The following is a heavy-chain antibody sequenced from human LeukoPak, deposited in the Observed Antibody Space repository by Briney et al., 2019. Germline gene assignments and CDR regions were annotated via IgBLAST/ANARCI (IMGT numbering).Heavy chain of an antibody. CDR3: AKTYYYDSSGYSPQFDY. D-gene: IGHD3-22*01. CDR2: IYSGGST. Sequence: GGSLRLSCAASGFTVSSNYMSWVRQAPGKGLEWVSVIYSGGSTYYADSVKGRFTISRDNSKNTLYLQMNSLRAENTAVYYCAKTYYYDSSGYSPQFDYWGQGTLVTVSS. V-gene: IGHV3-53*01. CDR1: GFTVSSNY. J-gene: IGHJ4*02.